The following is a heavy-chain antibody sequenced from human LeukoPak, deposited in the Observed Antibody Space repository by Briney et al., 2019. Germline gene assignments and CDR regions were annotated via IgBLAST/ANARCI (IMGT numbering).Heavy chain of an antibody. CDR2: INSDGSST. CDR1: GFTFSSYW. Sequence: GGSLRLSCAASGFTFSSYWVHWVRQAPGKGLVWVSHINSDGSSTNYADSVKGRFTISRDNAKNTLYLQMNSLRAEDTAVYYCARTGIAARPTVWFDPWGQGTLVTVSS. V-gene: IGHV3-74*01. J-gene: IGHJ5*02. D-gene: IGHD6-6*01. CDR3: ARTGIAARPTVWFDP.